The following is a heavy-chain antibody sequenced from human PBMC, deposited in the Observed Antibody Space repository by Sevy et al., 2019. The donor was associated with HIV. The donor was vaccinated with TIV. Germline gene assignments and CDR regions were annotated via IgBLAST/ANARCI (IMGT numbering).Heavy chain of an antibody. CDR3: ARAIXTTVXTXVXX. CDR1: GXTXXRYE. V-gene: IGHV1-8*01. D-gene: IGHD4-17*01. Sequence: ASVKVSCKAXGXTXXRYEXXWVRQATGQGLEWMGWMNPNSGDTGSVQKFQGRVTMTRNTSISTAYMELRSLRSDDTAVYYCARAIXTTVXTXVXXXGQGTLVTVSS. J-gene: IGHJ4*02. CDR2: MNPNSGDT.